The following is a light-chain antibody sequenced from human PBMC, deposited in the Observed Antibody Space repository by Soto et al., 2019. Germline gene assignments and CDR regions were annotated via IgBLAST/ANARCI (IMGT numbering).Light chain of an antibody. CDR2: DVS. J-gene: IGLJ1*01. CDR3: SSYTTSNTRQIV. Sequence: QSALTQPASVSGSPGQSITISCTGTSSDVGGYNYVSWYQQHPGKAPKFMIYDVSNRPSGVSNRFSGNKSGNTASLTISGLQAEDEADYYCSSYTTSNTRQIVFGTGTKLTVL. V-gene: IGLV2-14*01. CDR1: SSDVGGYNY.